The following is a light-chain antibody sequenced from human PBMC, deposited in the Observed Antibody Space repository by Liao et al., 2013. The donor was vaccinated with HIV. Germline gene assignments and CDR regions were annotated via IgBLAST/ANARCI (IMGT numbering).Light chain of an antibody. CDR2: QDS. CDR1: KLGDKY. V-gene: IGLV3-1*01. Sequence: SYELTQPPSVSVSPGQTASITCSGDKLGDKYVCWYQQKPGQSPVLVIYQDSKRPSGIPERFSGSNSGTTATLTISGTQAVDEADYYCQAWDTTSLYVFGTGTKVTVL. CDR3: QAWDTTSLYV. J-gene: IGLJ1*01.